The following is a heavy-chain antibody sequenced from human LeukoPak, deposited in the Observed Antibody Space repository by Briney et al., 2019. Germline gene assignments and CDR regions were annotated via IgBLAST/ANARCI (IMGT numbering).Heavy chain of an antibody. CDR3: ASIITMITN. Sequence: SETLSLTCTVSGDSISSGSYYWSWIRQPAGKGLEWIGRIYTRGTTSYNPSLKSRVTISVDTSKNQFSLKLSSVTAADTAVYYCASIITMITNWGQGTLVIVSS. V-gene: IGHV4-61*02. CDR2: IYTRGTT. CDR1: GDSISSGSYY. D-gene: IGHD3-22*01. J-gene: IGHJ4*02.